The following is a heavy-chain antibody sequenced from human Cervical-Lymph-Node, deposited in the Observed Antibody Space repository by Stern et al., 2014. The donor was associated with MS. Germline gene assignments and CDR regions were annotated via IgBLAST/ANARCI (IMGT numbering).Heavy chain of an antibody. V-gene: IGHV3-30*01. CDR2: ISYDGSNK. CDR3: AREIRYYFDY. D-gene: IGHD3-16*01. CDR1: GFTFSSYA. J-gene: IGHJ4*02. Sequence: VQLSESGGGVVQPGRSLRLSCAASGFTFSSYAMHWVRQAPGKGLEWVAVISYDGSNKYYADSVKGRFTISRDNSKNTLYLQMNSLRAEDTAVYYCAREIRYYFDYWGQGTLVTVSS.